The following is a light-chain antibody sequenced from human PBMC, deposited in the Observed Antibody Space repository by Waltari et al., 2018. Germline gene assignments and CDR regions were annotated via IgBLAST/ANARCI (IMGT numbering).Light chain of an antibody. CDR3: LQAYSFPRT. CDR1: QGISSR. CDR2: TAS. V-gene: IGKV1-12*01. J-gene: IGKJ2*01. Sequence: DIQMTQSPYFVSASVGDRVTITCRASQGISSRLAWYQQKPGKAPKLLIYTASTLQSGVPSRFSGSGSGTEFTLIITTLQPEDFATYFCLQAYSFPRTFGQGTKLEIK.